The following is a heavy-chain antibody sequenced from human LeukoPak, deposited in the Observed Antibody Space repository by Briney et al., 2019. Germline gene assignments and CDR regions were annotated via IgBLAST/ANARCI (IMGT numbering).Heavy chain of an antibody. CDR3: ARHYPGSGIAVENWFDP. Sequence: GESLKISCKGPGYSFTSYWIGWVRQMPGKGLEWMGIIYPGDSDTRYSPSFQGQVTISADKSISTAYLQWSSLKASDTAMYYCARHYPGSGIAVENWFDPWGQGTLVTVSS. V-gene: IGHV5-51*01. D-gene: IGHD6-19*01. CDR2: IYPGDSDT. CDR1: GYSFTSYW. J-gene: IGHJ5*02.